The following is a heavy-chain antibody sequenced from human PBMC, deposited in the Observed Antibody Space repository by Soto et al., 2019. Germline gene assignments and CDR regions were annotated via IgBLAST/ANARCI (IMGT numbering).Heavy chain of an antibody. CDR3: AKGQGGSWCERDD. CDR2: ISGSGGST. V-gene: IGHV3-23*01. Sequence: EVQLLESGGGLVQPGGSLRLSCAASGFTFSNYAVTWVRQAPGKGLEWVSTISGSGGSTYYADSVKGRFTISRDNSKNTRYLQMSSLRAEDTAVYYCAKGQGGSWCERDDWGQGTLVAVSS. D-gene: IGHD2-15*01. J-gene: IGHJ4*02. CDR1: GFTFSNYA.